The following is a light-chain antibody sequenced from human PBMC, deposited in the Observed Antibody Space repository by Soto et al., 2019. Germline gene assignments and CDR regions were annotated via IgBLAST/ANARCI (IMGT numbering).Light chain of an antibody. V-gene: IGKV2-28*01. CDR1: QSLLHTNGINY. CDR3: MQALQKPST. CDR2: LGS. Sequence: DLVVTQSPLSLPVTPGEPASSSCRSSQSLLHTNGINYLHWYLQKPGQSPQLLIYLGSNRASGVPDRFSGSGSGTEYTLRISRVEAEDVGIYYCMQALQKPSTFGQGTK. J-gene: IGKJ1*01.